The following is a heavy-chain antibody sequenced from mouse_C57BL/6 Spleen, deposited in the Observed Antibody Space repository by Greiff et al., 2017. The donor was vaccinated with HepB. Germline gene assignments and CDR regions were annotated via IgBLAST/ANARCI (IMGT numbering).Heavy chain of an antibody. CDR3: ARGVKRAWFAY. CDR2: IYPRSGNT. V-gene: IGHV1-81*01. Sequence: VQRVESGAELARPGASVKLSCKASGYTFTSYGISWVKQRTGQGLEWIGEIYPRSGNTYYNEKFKGKATLTADKSSSTAYMELRSLTSEDSAVYFCARGVKRAWFAYWGQGTLVTVSA. D-gene: IGHD2-1*01. J-gene: IGHJ3*01. CDR1: GYTFTSYG.